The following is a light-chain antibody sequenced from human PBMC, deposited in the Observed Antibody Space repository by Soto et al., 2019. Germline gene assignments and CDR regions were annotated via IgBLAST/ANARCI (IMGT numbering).Light chain of an antibody. J-gene: IGKJ1*01. CDR3: QQYNSYWK. Sequence: PLTLIAALGDRVPMMLRASQSISNWLAWYQQKTGKDPKLVIYKASSLESGVPSRFSGSGSGTEFTLTISSLQPDDFATYYCQQYNSYWKFGQGTKVEIK. CDR2: KAS. CDR1: QSISNW. V-gene: IGKV1-5*03.